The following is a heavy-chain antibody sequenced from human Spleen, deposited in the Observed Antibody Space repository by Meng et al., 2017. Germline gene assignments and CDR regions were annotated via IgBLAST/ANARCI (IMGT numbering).Heavy chain of an antibody. CDR3: AEYYYGSGFFQH. CDR1: GRSIISYY. D-gene: IGHD3-10*01. J-gene: IGHJ1*01. Sequence: SETLSLTCTVSGRSIISYYWSWIRQPPGKGLECIGYIYTSGSTNYNPSLKSRVTISVDTSENQFSLKLSSVTAADTAVYYCAEYYYGSGFFQHWGQGTLVTVSS. CDR2: IYTSGST. V-gene: IGHV4-59*01.